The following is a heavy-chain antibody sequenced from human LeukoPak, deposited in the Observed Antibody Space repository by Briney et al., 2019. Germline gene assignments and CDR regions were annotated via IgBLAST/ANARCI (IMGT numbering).Heavy chain of an antibody. D-gene: IGHD6-13*01. CDR1: GGSISSGGYS. Sequence: SQTLSLTCAASGGSISSGGYSWSWIRQPPGKGLEWIGYIYHSGSTYYNPSLKSRVTISVDRSKNQFSLKLSSVTAADTAVYYCARGPPAGIAAAGTSWFDPWGQGTLVTVSS. CDR3: ARGPPAGIAAAGTSWFDP. V-gene: IGHV4-30-2*01. J-gene: IGHJ5*02. CDR2: IYHSGST.